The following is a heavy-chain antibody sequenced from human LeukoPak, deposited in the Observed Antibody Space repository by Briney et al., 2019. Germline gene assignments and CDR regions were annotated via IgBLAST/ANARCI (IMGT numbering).Heavy chain of an antibody. CDR1: GFTFDDCT. CDR3: ARERQKYFDY. CDR2: ITWDGGST. V-gene: IGHV3-43*01. Sequence: GGSLRLSCAASGFTFDDCTMHWVRQAPGKGLKWVSLITWDGGSTFYADSVKGRFTISRDNSKNSLYLQMNSLRTEDTALYHCARERQKYFDYWGQGTLVTVSS. J-gene: IGHJ4*02.